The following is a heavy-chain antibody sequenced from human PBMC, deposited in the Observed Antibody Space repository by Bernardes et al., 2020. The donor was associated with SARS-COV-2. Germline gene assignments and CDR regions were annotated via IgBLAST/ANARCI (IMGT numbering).Heavy chain of an antibody. J-gene: IGHJ6*02. Sequence: GGSLRLSCAASGFTFSSYGMHWVRQAPGKGLEWVAVIWYDGSNKYYADSVKGRFTISRDNSKNTLYLQMNSLRAEDTAVYYCARDGIAAAGTDSYYYYYYGMDVWCQGTTVTVS. V-gene: IGHV3-33*01. D-gene: IGHD6-13*01. CDR3: ARDGIAAAGTDSYYYYYYGMDV. CDR1: GFTFSSYG. CDR2: IWYDGSNK.